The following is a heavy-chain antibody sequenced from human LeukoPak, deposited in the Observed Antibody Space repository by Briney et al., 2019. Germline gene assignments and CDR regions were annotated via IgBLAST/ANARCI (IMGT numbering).Heavy chain of an antibody. D-gene: IGHD2-2*01. J-gene: IGHJ4*02. CDR3: ARVGLVVPAAAYFDY. CDR2: IYYSGST. V-gene: IGHV4-31*03. Sequence: SQTLSLTGTVSGGSISSGGYYWSWIRQHPGKGLEWIGYIYYSGSTYYNPSLKSRVTISVDTSKNQFSLKLSSVTAADTAVYYCARVGLVVPAAAYFDYWGQGTLVTVSS. CDR1: GGSISSGGYY.